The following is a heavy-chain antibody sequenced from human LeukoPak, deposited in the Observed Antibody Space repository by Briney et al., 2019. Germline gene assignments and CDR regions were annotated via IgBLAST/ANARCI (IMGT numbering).Heavy chain of an antibody. V-gene: IGHV4-59*01. J-gene: IGHJ4*02. CDR3: ASSSSWYRSSGRYFDF. Sequence: PSETLSLTCTVSGGSISSYWWSWVRQFPGKGLEWIGYMYYSGSANYNPSLKSRVTISVDTSNKQFSLKLSSVTAADTAVYYCASSSSWYRSSGRYFDFWGQGTLVTVSS. D-gene: IGHD6-13*01. CDR1: GGSISSYW. CDR2: MYYSGSA.